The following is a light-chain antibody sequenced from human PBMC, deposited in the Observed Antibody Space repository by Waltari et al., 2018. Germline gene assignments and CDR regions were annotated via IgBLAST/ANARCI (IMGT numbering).Light chain of an antibody. Sequence: QSALTQPASVSGSPGQSITISCTGTSSDVGTYSFVSWFQQHPGKAPKLMIYDVFNRPSGVSNRFSGSKSGNTASLTISGLQAEDEAEYYCSSFSSSSTPVQFGGGTKLTVL. CDR3: SSFSSSSTPVQ. V-gene: IGLV2-14*03. CDR1: SSDVGTYSF. J-gene: IGLJ2*01. CDR2: DVF.